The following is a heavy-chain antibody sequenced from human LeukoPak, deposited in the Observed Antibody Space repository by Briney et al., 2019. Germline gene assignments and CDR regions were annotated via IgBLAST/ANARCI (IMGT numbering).Heavy chain of an antibody. CDR2: VYSYETT. Sequence: PSETLSLTCTASGGSIGNYYWSWIRQPPGNGLEWIGYVYSYETTKYNPSLKSRVTISVDTSNNQFSLNLTSVTAADTAVYYCARTPTFWGQGILVTVSS. J-gene: IGHJ4*02. CDR1: GGSIGNYY. CDR3: ARTPTF. V-gene: IGHV4-59*01.